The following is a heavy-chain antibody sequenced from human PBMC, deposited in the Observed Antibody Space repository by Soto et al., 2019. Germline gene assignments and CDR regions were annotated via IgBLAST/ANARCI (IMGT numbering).Heavy chain of an antibody. Sequence: SETLSLTCTVSGGSISSSSYYWGWIRQPPGKGLEWIGSIYYSGSTYYNPSLKSRVTISVDTSKIQFSLKLSSVTAADTAVYYCATQVTMEYYFDYWGQGTLVTVSS. CDR2: IYYSGST. CDR1: GGSISSSSYY. D-gene: IGHD4-17*01. V-gene: IGHV4-39*01. J-gene: IGHJ4*02. CDR3: ATQVTMEYYFDY.